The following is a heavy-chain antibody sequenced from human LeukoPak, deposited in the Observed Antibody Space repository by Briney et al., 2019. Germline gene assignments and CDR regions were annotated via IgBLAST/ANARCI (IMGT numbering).Heavy chain of an antibody. CDR1: GGSISSSSYY. CDR2: IYYSGST. D-gene: IGHD6-13*01. V-gene: IGHV4-39*07. Sequence: SETLSLTCTVSGGSISSSSYYWGWIRQPPGKGLEWIGSIYYSGSTYYNPSLKSRVTISVDTSKNQFSLKLSSVAAADTAVYYCARGLIAAAVGYFDYWGQGTLVTVSS. CDR3: ARGLIAAAVGYFDY. J-gene: IGHJ4*02.